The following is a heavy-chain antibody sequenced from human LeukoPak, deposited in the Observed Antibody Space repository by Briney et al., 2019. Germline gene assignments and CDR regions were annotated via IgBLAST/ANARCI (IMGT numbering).Heavy chain of an antibody. CDR1: GLTFTNYA. D-gene: IGHD5-24*01. CDR2: ISYDGTNE. V-gene: IGHV3-30-3*01. CDR3: ARDIGGDGYNLGFAS. Sequence: PGGSLRLSCAASGLTFTNYAMHWVRQAPGKGLEWVAVISYDGTNEYYADSVKGRFTISRDNSKNTLYLQMSSLRVEDTAVYYCARDIGGDGYNLGFASWGQGTLVTVSS. J-gene: IGHJ4*02.